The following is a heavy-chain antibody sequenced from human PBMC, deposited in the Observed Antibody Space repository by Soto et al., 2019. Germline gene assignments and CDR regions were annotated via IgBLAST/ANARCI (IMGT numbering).Heavy chain of an antibody. CDR2: IWATVNNI. CDR1: GFTFTNHA. CDR3: ARDGQSGAPYSMDV. Sequence: QVQVVESGGGVVQPGTSLRLSCTASGFTFTNHALHWVRLAPGKGLEWLTKIWATVNNIYYSYSVKGRFTASRDNSKNMVYLQMDSLRVEDTALYFCARDGQSGAPYSMDVWGQGTTVIVS. D-gene: IGHD3-3*01. V-gene: IGHV3-33*01. J-gene: IGHJ6*02.